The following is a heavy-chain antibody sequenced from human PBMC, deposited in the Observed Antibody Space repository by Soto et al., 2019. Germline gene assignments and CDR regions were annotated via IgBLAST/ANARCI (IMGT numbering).Heavy chain of an antibody. J-gene: IGHJ4*02. D-gene: IGHD2-21*02. V-gene: IGHV1-8*01. CDR2: INPNTGDT. Sequence: QVQLLQSGAEVKKPGASVKVSCKASGYTFTTGDLNWVRQAPGQGLEWMGWINPNTGDTGYAQKFQVKLTMTSDTSIGTAYMELSNLRSEDTAFYYCARAKRTLSTCDVWGQGTLVTVSS. CDR1: GYTFTTGD. CDR3: ARAKRTLSTCDV.